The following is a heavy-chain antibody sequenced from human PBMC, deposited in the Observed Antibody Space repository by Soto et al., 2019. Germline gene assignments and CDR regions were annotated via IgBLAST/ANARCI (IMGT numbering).Heavy chain of an antibody. D-gene: IGHD2-21*01. V-gene: IGHV1-69*13. Sequence: QVQLQQSGAEVKKPGSSVKVSCKASGGTFSTYTISWVRQAPGQGLEWMGGIIPVFGTTNYAQKFRGRVRIIAHESTSTGYMTLRSLRYEDTAVYYCATRPDHSNGLDPWGQGTLVTVSS. CDR1: GGTFSTYT. J-gene: IGHJ5*02. CDR2: IIPVFGTT. CDR3: ATRPDHSNGLDP.